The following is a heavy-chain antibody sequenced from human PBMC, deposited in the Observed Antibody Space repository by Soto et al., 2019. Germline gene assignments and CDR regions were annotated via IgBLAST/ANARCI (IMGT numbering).Heavy chain of an antibody. CDR3: ARESEDLTANFDY. J-gene: IGHJ4*02. CDR2: ISSTTNYI. CDR1: GFTFTRYS. V-gene: IGHV3-21*06. Sequence: GGSLRLSCAASGFTFTRYSMNWVRQAPGKGLEWVSSISSTTNYIYYGDSMKGRFTISRDNAKNSLYLEMNSLRAEDTAVYYCARESEDLTANFDYWGQGTLVTVSS.